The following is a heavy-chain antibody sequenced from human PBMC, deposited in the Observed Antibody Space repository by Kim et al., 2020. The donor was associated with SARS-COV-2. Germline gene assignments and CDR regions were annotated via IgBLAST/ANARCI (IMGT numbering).Heavy chain of an antibody. V-gene: IGHV3-21*01. CDR1: GFTFSSYS. J-gene: IGHJ6*02. CDR3: ARGGGYCSSTSCYSSYYYYGMDV. D-gene: IGHD2-2*02. Sequence: GGSLRLSCAASGFTFSSYSMNWVRQAPGKGLEWVSSISSSSSYIYYADSVKGRFTISRDNAKNSLYLQMNSLRAEDTAVYYCARGGGYCSSTSCYSSYYYYGMDVWGQGTTVTVSS. CDR2: ISSSSSYI.